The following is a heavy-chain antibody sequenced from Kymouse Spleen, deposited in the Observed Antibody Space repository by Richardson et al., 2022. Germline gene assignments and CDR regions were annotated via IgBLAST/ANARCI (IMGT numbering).Heavy chain of an antibody. V-gene: IGHV4-34*01. Sequence: QVQLQQWGAGLLKPSETLSLTCAVYGGSFSGYYWSWIRQPPGKGLEWIGEINHSGSTNYNPSLKSRVTISVDTSKNQFSLKLSSVTAADTAVYYCARGYGSGSFPFDYWGQGTLVTVSS. J-gene: IGHJ4*02. CDR2: INHSGST. CDR3: ARGYGSGSFPFDY. CDR1: GGSFSGYY. D-gene: IGHD3-10*01.